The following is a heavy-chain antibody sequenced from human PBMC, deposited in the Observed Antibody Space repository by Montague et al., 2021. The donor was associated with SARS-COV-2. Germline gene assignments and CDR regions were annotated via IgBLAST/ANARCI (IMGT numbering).Heavy chain of an antibody. CDR3: ARAQATISGVLIMLPAAGAVDV. D-gene: IGHD3-3*01. V-gene: IGHV4-34*01. J-gene: IGHJ3*01. CDR1: GGSFTGYY. CDR2: INHSGSS. Sequence: SETLSLTCAVYGGSFTGYYWTWIRQPPGKGLEWIGEINHSGSSNYNPSLESRVTMSADTSKNQFSLRLNSVSVADTAVYYCARAQATISGVLIMLPAAGAVDVWGQGTTVTVSS.